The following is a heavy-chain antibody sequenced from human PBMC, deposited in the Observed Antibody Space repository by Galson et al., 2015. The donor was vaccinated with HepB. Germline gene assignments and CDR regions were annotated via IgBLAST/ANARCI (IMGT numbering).Heavy chain of an antibody. V-gene: IGHV3-30*18. D-gene: IGHD6-13*01. CDR2: ISYDGSNK. CDR3: AKDQATRARSIAAAGTQDY. Sequence: SLRLSCAASGFTFSSYGMHWVRQAPGKGLEWVAVISYDGSNKYYADSVKGRFTISRDNSKNTLYLQMNSLRAEDTAVYYCAKDQATRARSIAAAGTQDYWGQGTLVTVSS. J-gene: IGHJ4*02. CDR1: GFTFSSYG.